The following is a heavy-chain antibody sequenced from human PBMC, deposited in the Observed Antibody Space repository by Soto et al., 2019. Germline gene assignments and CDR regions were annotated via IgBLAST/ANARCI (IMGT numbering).Heavy chain of an antibody. CDR2: IYWDDDK. J-gene: IGHJ6*02. D-gene: IGHD6-19*01. V-gene: IGHV2-5*02. Sequence: QITLKESGPTLVKPTQTLTLTCTFSGFSLSTSGVGVGWIRQPPGKALEWLALIYWDDDKRYSPSLKSRLTITQDTSKNQVVLTMTNMDPVDTATYYCAHSYSSGWYGSVDVWGQGTTVTVSS. CDR1: GFSLSTSGVG. CDR3: AHSYSSGWYGSVDV.